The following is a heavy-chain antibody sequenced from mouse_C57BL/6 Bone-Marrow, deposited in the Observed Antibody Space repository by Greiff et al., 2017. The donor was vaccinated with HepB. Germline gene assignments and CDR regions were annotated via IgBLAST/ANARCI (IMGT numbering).Heavy chain of an antibody. CDR1: GYTFTSYW. J-gene: IGHJ4*01. V-gene: IGHV1-59*01. CDR2: IDPSDSYT. CDR3: ATDGPSYYAMDY. Sequence: QVQLQQPGAELVRPGTSVKLSCKASGYTFTSYWMHWVKQRPGQGLEWIGVIDPSDSYTNYNPKFKGKATLTVDTSSSTAYMQRSSLTSEDSAVYYCATDGPSYYAMDYWGQGTSVTVSS. D-gene: IGHD2-3*01.